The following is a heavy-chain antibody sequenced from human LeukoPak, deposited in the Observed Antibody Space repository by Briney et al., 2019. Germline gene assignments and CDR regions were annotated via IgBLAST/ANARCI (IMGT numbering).Heavy chain of an antibody. Sequence: ASVKASCKASGYTFTSNGISWVRQAPGQGLEWMGWISSSSGNTNYAQKLQDRVILTTDTSTTTAYMELRSLRSDDTAIYYCVRDRLHAFDFWGHGTLVTVSS. D-gene: IGHD6-25*01. J-gene: IGHJ3*01. V-gene: IGHV1-18*01. CDR3: VRDRLHAFDF. CDR2: ISSSSGNT. CDR1: GYTFTSNG.